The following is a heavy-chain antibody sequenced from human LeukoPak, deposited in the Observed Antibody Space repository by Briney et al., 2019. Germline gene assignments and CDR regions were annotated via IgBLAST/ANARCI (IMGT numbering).Heavy chain of an antibody. CDR1: GGSISSSSYY. J-gene: IGHJ4*02. Sequence: SETLSLTCTVSGGSISSSSYYWGWIRQPPGKGLEWIGSIYYSGSTYYNPSLKSRVTISVDTSKNQFSLKLSSVTAADTAVYYCAGAARNDPFDYWGQGTLVTVSS. CDR2: IYYSGST. V-gene: IGHV4-39*07. D-gene: IGHD1-1*01. CDR3: AGAARNDPFDY.